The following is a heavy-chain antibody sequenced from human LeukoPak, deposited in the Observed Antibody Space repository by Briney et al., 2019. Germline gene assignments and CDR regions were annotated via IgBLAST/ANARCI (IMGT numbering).Heavy chain of an antibody. V-gene: IGHV3-33*06. CDR1: GLTFSSYG. CDR2: IWYDGSNK. Sequence: GRSLRLSCAASGLTFSSYGMHWVRQAPGKGLEWVAVIWYDGSNKYYADSEKGRFTISRDNSKNTLYLRMNSLRAEDTAVYYCAKEDCSSTSCYRGGYYYYYYMDVWGKGTTVTVSS. CDR3: AKEDCSSTSCYRGGYYYYYYMDV. J-gene: IGHJ6*03. D-gene: IGHD2-2*02.